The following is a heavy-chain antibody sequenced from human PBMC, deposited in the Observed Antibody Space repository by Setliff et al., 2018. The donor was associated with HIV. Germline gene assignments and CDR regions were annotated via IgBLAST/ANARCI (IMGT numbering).Heavy chain of an antibody. CDR3: ARGGWELVSCYDY. V-gene: IGHV1-69*13. CDR2: IIPIFGTA. CDR1: GGTFSSYA. Sequence: SVKVSCKVSGGTFSSYAISWVRQAPGQGLEWMGGIIPIFGTANYAQKFQGRVTITADESTSTAYMELSSLRSEDTAVYYCARGGWELVSCYDYWGQGTLVTVSS. D-gene: IGHD1-26*01. J-gene: IGHJ4*02.